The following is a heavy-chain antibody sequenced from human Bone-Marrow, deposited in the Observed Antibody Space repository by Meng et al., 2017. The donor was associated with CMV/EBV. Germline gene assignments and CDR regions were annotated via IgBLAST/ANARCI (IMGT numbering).Heavy chain of an antibody. CDR2: INPSGGST. CDR3: ARDAYYDFWSGYYFLDY. J-gene: IGHJ4*02. D-gene: IGHD3-3*01. CDR1: YTFTSYY. V-gene: IGHV1-46*01. Sequence: YTFTSYYMHWGRQAPGQGLEWMGIINPSGGSTSYAQKFQGRVTMTRDTSTSTVYMELSSLRSEDTAVYYCARDAYYDFWSGYYFLDYWGQRTLVTVSS.